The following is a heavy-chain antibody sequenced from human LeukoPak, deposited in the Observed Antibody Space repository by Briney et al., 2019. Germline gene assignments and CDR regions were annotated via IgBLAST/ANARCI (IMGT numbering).Heavy chain of an antibody. Sequence: GGSLRLSCAASGFTFSTYGMHWVRQAPGKGLEWVAFIRNDGSNKYYADSVKGRFTISRDNSKNTLYLQMNSLRAEDTAVYYCAKDQTYYYDSSQSDYWGQGTLVTVSS. CDR1: GFTFSTYG. CDR3: AKDQTYYYDSSQSDY. V-gene: IGHV3-30*02. D-gene: IGHD3-22*01. J-gene: IGHJ4*02. CDR2: IRNDGSNK.